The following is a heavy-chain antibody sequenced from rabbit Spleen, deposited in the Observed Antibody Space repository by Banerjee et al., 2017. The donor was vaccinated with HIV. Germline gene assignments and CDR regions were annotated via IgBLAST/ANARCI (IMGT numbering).Heavy chain of an antibody. CDR3: ASDIRGYGGFNL. Sequence: EQLKETGGGLVQPGGSLALSCKASGFDFSDSYMNWVRQAPGKGLEWIACIDVSRSGNTHYTSWAKGRFTFSKTSSTTVTLQMTSLTAADTATYFCASDIRGYGGFNLWGPGTLVTVS. J-gene: IGHJ4*01. CDR1: GFDFSDSYM. D-gene: IGHD1-1*01. V-gene: IGHV1S45*01. CDR2: IDVSRSGNT.